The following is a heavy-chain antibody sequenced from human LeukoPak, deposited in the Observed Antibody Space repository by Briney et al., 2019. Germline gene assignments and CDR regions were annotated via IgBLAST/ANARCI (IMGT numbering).Heavy chain of an antibody. CDR2: IRYDGSNK. CDR3: ASEQRYLGDFDY. J-gene: IGHJ4*02. Sequence: GGSLRLSCAASGFTFSSYGMHWVRQAPGKGLEWVAFIRYDGSNKYYADSVKGRFTISRDNSKNTLYLQMNSLRAEDTAVYYCASEQRYLGDFDYWGQGTLVTVSS. CDR1: GFTFSSYG. V-gene: IGHV3-30*02. D-gene: IGHD3-9*01.